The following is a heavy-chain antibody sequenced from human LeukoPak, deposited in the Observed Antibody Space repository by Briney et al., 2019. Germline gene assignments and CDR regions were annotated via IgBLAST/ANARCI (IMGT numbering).Heavy chain of an antibody. J-gene: IGHJ6*02. CDR1: GFTFSNYA. CDR2: ISGSGGRT. V-gene: IGHV3-23*01. CDR3: AKHLHSYYYGLDV. D-gene: IGHD4-11*01. Sequence: HPGGSLGLSCAASGFTFSNYAMSWVRQAPGKGLEWVSVISGSGGRTYYADSVKGRFTISRDNSKDTLYLQMNSLRAEDTAVYYCAKHLHSYYYGLDVWGQGTTVTVSS.